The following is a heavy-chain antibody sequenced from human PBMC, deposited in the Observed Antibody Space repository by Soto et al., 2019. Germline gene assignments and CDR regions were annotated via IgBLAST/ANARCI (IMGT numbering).Heavy chain of an antibody. J-gene: IGHJ4*02. CDR3: ARRWGYSYDY. Sequence: SETLSLTCTVSGGSISSYYWSWIRQPPGKGLEWIGYIYYSGSTNYNPSLKSRVIISVDTSKNQFSLKLSSVTAADTAVYYCARRWGYSYDYWGQGTLVTVSS. D-gene: IGHD5-18*01. CDR1: GGSISSYY. V-gene: IGHV4-59*08. CDR2: IYYSGST.